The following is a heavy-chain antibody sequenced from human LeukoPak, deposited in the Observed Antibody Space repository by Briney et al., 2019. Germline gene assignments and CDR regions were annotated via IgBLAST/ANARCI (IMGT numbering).Heavy chain of an antibody. V-gene: IGHV5-51*01. D-gene: IGHD2-15*01. CDR3: AGGYCSGGSCYWFDP. J-gene: IGHJ5*02. CDR1: GYSCTSYW. CDR2: IYPGDSDT. Sequence: GESLQISRKGSGYSCTSYWIGWVRQKPGKGPEWVGSIYPGDSDTRYSPSFQGQVTISADKSISTAYLQWSSLKASDTAMYYCAGGYCSGGSCYWFDPWGQGTLVTVSS.